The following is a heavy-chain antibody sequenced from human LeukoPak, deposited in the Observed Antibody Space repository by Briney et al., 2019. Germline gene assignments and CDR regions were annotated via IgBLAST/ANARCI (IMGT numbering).Heavy chain of an antibody. CDR3: AKDRGIVGASGAFDI. Sequence: GRSLRLSCASSGFTFDDYAMHWVRQAPGKGLEGVSGISWNSGSIGYADSVKGRFTISRDNAKNSLYLQMNSLRVEDTALYYCAKDRGIVGASGAFDIWGQGTMVTVSS. CDR2: ISWNSGSI. D-gene: IGHD1-26*01. CDR1: GFTFDDYA. V-gene: IGHV3-9*01. J-gene: IGHJ3*02.